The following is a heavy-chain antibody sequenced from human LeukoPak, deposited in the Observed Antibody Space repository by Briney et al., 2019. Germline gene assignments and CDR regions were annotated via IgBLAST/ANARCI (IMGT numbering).Heavy chain of an antibody. CDR1: GFTFSSYW. CDR3: AKDGEVGATGASAFDY. D-gene: IGHD1-26*01. J-gene: IGHJ4*02. V-gene: IGHV3-74*01. CDR2: INSDGSST. Sequence: PGGSLRLSCASSGFTFSSYWMHWVRQAPGKGLVWVSRINSDGSSTSYADSVKGRFTISRDNSKNTLYLQMNSLRAEDTAVYYCAKDGEVGATGASAFDYWGQGTLVTVSS.